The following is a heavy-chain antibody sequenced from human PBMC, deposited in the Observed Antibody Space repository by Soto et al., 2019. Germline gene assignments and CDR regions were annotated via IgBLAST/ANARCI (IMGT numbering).Heavy chain of an antibody. J-gene: IGHJ6*03. CDR1: GFTFSSYS. CDR2: ISSSSSYI. V-gene: IGHV3-21*01. CDR3: ARVPPYGGNSYYYYYMDV. D-gene: IGHD4-17*01. Sequence: GGSLRLSCAASGFTFSSYSMNWVRKAPGKGLEWVSSISSSSSYIYYADSVKCPFTISRDNAKNSLYLQMNSLRAEDTAVYYCARVPPYGGNSYYYYYMDVWGKGTTVTVSS.